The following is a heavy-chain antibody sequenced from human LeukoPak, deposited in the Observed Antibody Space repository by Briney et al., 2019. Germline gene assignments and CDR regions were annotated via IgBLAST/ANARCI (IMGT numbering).Heavy chain of an antibody. D-gene: IGHD6-19*01. CDR3: ARPYSSGPYYFDY. CDR1: GFTFYMYA. J-gene: IGHJ4*02. V-gene: IGHV3-23*01. Sequence: GGSLTLSCAASGFTFYMYAMSWVRQAPGKGLEWVASMCGTAGCTFYPDSVKGRFTISRDNSKNILYLQMNSLRAEDTAIYYCARPYSSGPYYFDYWGQGTLVTVSS. CDR2: MCGTAGCT.